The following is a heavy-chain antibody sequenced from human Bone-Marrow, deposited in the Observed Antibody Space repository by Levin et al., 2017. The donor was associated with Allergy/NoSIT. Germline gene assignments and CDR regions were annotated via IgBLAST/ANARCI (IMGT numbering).Heavy chain of an antibody. CDR3: AKDRGSSWTYGMDV. CDR1: GFTFDDYA. J-gene: IGHJ6*02. V-gene: IGHV3-9*01. Sequence: GGSLRLSCAASGFTFDDYAMHWVRQAPGKGLEWISGINWNGDSIDYADSVKGRFTISRDNAKNSLYLQMNSLRPEDTALYYCAKDRGSSWTYGMDVWGQGTTVTVSS. CDR2: INWNGDSI. D-gene: IGHD6-13*01.